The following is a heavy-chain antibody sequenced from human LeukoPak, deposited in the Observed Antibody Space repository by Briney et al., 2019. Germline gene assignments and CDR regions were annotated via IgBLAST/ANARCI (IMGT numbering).Heavy chain of an antibody. CDR3: ARDREFDY. CDR1: GLTFSSYY. Sequence: GGSLRLSCAASGLTFSSYYMQWVRQAPGKGLVWVSRINGDGNSTTYADSVKGRFTISRDNAKNTLYMQMNSLRAEDTAVYYCARDREFDYWGQGTLVTVSS. CDR2: INGDGNST. J-gene: IGHJ4*02. V-gene: IGHV3-74*03.